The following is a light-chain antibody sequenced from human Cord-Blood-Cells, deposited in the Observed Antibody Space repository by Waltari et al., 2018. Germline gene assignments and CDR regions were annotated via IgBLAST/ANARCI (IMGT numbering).Light chain of an antibody. CDR2: AAS. V-gene: IGKV1-39*01. CDR3: QQSYSTPYT. CDR1: QSISSY. J-gene: IGKJ2*01. Sequence: DIQMTQSPSSLSASVGDRVTIICRASQSISSYLNWYQQKPGKAPKLLIYAASSLQSGVPSRFSGSGSETDFTLTISSLQPEDFATYYCQQSYSTPYTFGQGTKLEMK.